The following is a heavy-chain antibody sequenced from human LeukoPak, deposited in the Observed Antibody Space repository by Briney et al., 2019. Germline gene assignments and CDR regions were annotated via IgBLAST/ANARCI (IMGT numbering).Heavy chain of an antibody. J-gene: IGHJ3*02. CDR2: IYTSGST. V-gene: IGHV4-61*02. CDR3: ARGSTGDAFDI. Sequence: SETLSLTCTVSGGSISSGSYYWSWIRQPAGKGLEWIGRIYTSGSTNYNPSLKSRVTMSVDTSKNQFSLKLSSVTAADTAVYYCARGSTGDAFDIWGQGTMVTVSS. D-gene: IGHD2-8*02. CDR1: GGSISSGSYY.